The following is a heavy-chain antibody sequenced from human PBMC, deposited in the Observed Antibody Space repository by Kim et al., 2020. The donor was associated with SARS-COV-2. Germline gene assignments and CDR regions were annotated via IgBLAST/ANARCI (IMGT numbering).Heavy chain of an antibody. V-gene: IGHV4-59*08. CDR1: GGSISSYY. CDR2: IYYSGST. D-gene: IGHD1-26*01. J-gene: IGHJ4*02. CDR3: ARHHKGGSYPLDY. Sequence: SETLSLTCTVSGGSISSYYWSWIRQPPGKGLEWIGYIYYSGSTNYNPSLKSRVTISVDTSKNQFSLKLSSVTAADTAVYYCARHHKGGSYPLDYWGQGTLVTVSS.